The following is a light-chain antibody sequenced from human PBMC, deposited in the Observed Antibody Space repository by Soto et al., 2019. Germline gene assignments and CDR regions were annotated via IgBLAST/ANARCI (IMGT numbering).Light chain of an antibody. J-gene: IGKJ1*01. CDR1: QTVSNNF. CDR3: QQYATAPRT. CDR2: GAS. Sequence: ELVLTQSPGTVSLSPGERATLACRASQTVSNNFLAWYQQKPGQAPRLLIYGASSRATGIPDRFSGSGSGTDFTLTISRLEPEDFAFYYCQQYATAPRTFGQGTKVEIK. V-gene: IGKV3-20*01.